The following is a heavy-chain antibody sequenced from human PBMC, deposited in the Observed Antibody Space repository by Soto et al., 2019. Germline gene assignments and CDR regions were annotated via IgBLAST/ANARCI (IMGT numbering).Heavy chain of an antibody. D-gene: IGHD3-10*01. CDR2: LSYDGGNK. V-gene: IGHV3-30*03. Sequence: GGSLRLSCAASGFTFNNYGMHWVRQAPGKGLEWVAVLSYDGGNKYYSDSVKGRFTISRDNAKNSLYLEMNRLRVEDTAVYYCARDWGGLGYWGQGTLVTVSS. J-gene: IGHJ4*02. CDR3: ARDWGGLGY. CDR1: GFTFNNYG.